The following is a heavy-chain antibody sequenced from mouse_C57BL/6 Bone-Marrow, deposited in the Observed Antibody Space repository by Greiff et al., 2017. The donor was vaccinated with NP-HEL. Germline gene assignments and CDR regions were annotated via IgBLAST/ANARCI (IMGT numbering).Heavy chain of an antibody. J-gene: IGHJ2*01. CDR3: AREITTVVDY. V-gene: IGHV1-82*01. Sequence: QVQLQQSGPELVKPGASVKISCKASGYAFSSSWMNWVKQRPGKGLEWIGRLYPGDGDTNYNGKFKGKATLTADKSSSTAYMQLSSLTSEDSAVYFCAREITTVVDYWGQGTTLTVSS. CDR1: GYAFSSSW. D-gene: IGHD1-1*01. CDR2: LYPGDGDT.